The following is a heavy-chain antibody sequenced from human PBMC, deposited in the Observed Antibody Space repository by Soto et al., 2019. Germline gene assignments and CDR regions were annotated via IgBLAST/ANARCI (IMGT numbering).Heavy chain of an antibody. CDR1: GGSFSGYY. V-gene: IGHV4-34*01. CDR3: ARIRRVSSGYIDY. J-gene: IGHJ4*02. CDR2: INHSGST. Sequence: PSETLSLTCAVYGGSFSGYYWSWIRQPPGKGLEWIGEINHSGSTNYNPSLKSRVTISVDTSKNQFSLKLSSVTAADTAVYYCARIRRVSSGYIDYWGQGTLVTVSS. D-gene: IGHD3-22*01.